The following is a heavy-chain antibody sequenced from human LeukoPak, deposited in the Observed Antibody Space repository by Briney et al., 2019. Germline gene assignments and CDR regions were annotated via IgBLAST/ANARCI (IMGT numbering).Heavy chain of an antibody. Sequence: GGSLRLSCAASGFIFSYYGMHWVRQAPGKGLEWVAVIWYDGSNRYYADSLKGRFTISRDNSKNTLYLQMNSLTADDTAVYYCARDPLGVLSYFDSWGQGTLVTVSS. CDR3: ARDPLGVLSYFDS. CDR1: GFIFSYYG. J-gene: IGHJ4*02. CDR2: IWYDGSNR. D-gene: IGHD3-16*01. V-gene: IGHV3-33*01.